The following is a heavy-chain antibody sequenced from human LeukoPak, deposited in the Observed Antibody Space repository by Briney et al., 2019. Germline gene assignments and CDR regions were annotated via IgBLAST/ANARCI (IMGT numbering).Heavy chain of an antibody. CDR2: ISYDGGNK. Sequence: PGGSLRLSCAASGFTFSSYAMHWVRQAPGKGLEWVAVISYDGGNKYYADSVKGRFTISRDNSKNTLYLQMNSLRAEDTAVYYCARDGYSSGWYVGWFDPWGQGTLVTVSS. CDR3: ARDGYSSGWYVGWFDP. V-gene: IGHV3-30*04. D-gene: IGHD6-19*01. CDR1: GFTFSSYA. J-gene: IGHJ5*02.